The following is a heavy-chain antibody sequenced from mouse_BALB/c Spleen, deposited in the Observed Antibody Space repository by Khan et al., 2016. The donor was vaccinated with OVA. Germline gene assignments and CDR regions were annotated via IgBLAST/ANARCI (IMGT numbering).Heavy chain of an antibody. CDR3: ARGYDFFAY. D-gene: IGHD2-14*01. CDR2: VNPKTGGT. V-gene: IGHV1-26*01. Sequence: EVQLQESGPDLVKPGASVKISCKASGYSLTLYYMTWVRQSHGKSLEWIGRVNPKTGGTDYNQDFKGKAILTVDKSSNTAYMELRSLTSEDSAVYYCARGYDFFAYWGQGTLVTVSA. CDR1: GYSLTLYY. J-gene: IGHJ3*01.